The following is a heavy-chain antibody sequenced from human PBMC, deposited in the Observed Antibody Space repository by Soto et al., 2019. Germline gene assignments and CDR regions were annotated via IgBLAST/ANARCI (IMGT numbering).Heavy chain of an antibody. V-gene: IGHV4-34*01. CDR1: GGSFSDDASSSDWY. D-gene: IGHD1-26*01. CDR2: IDRSGRT. Sequence: SETLSLTCAVYGGSFSDDASSSDWYWNWIRQSPGKGLEWIGEIDRSGRTKYNPSLKSRVSISVDTSKNQFSLKLSSVTAADTAVYYCARVRLGIVGATYMSWFDPWGQGTLVTVSS. J-gene: IGHJ5*02. CDR3: ARVRLGIVGATYMSWFDP.